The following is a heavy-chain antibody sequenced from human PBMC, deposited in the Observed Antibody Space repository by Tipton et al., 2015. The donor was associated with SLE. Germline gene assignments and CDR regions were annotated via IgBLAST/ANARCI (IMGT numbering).Heavy chain of an antibody. CDR1: GYSFTSYW. V-gene: IGHV5-51*01. CDR3: ARPNVDCSGGSCQDY. Sequence: QLVQSGPEVKKPGESLKISCKGSGYSFTSYWIGWVRQMPGKGLEWMGIIYPGDSDTRYSPSFQGQVTISADKSISTAYLQWSSLKASDTAMYYCARPNVDCSGGSCQDYWGQGTLVTVSS. J-gene: IGHJ4*02. D-gene: IGHD2-15*01. CDR2: IYPGDSDT.